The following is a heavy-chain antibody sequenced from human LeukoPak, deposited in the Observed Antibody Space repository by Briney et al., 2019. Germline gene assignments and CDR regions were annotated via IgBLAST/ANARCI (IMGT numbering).Heavy chain of an antibody. Sequence: PGGSLRLSGAASGFTFSTYAMSWVRQAPGKGLEWVSAIGDTTYYADSVKGRFTISRDNSKNTLYLQMNNLRAEDAAIYYCAKAYAFVGANYFDYWGQGTLVTVSS. CDR3: AKAYAFVGANYFDY. CDR1: GFTFSTYA. CDR2: IGDTT. V-gene: IGHV3-23*01. D-gene: IGHD1-26*01. J-gene: IGHJ4*02.